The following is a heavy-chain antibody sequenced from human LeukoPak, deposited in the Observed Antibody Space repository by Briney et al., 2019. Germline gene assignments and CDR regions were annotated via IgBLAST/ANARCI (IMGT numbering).Heavy chain of an antibody. V-gene: IGHV1-69*01. CDR2: IIPIFGTA. CDR3: AREGDIVATTRPGNFDY. J-gene: IGHJ4*02. D-gene: IGHD5-12*01. Sequence: SVKVSCKASGGTFSSYAISWVRQAPGQGLEWMGGIIPIFGTANYAQKFQGRVTITADESTSTAYMELSTLRSEDTAVYYCAREGDIVATTRPGNFDYWGQGTLVTVSS. CDR1: GGTFSSYA.